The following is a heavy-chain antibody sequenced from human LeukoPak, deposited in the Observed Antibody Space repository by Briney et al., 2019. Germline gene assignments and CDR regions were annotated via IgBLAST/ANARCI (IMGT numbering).Heavy chain of an antibody. CDR3: VRDLGGRSGH. V-gene: IGHV3-74*01. J-gene: IGHJ4*02. CDR2: INEDGSTT. D-gene: IGHD1-26*01. Sequence: GGSLRLSCAASGFIFSSNWMHWVRQAPGKGLVWVSRINEDGSTTNHADSVKGRFTISRDNAKNTLYMQMNSLRAEDTAVYYCVRDLGGRSGHWGQGTLVAVSS. CDR1: GFIFSSNW.